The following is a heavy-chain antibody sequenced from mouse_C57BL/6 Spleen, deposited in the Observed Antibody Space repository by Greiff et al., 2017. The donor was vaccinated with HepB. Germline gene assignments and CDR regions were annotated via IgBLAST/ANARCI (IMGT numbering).Heavy chain of an antibody. J-gene: IGHJ4*01. Sequence: VQLQQSGPGLVQPSQRLSITCTVSGFSLTSYGVHWVRQSPGKGLEWLGVIWSGGSTDYNAAFISRLSISKDNSKSQVFFKMNSLQADDTAIYYCARKGTPYAMDYWGQGTSVTVSS. D-gene: IGHD3-3*01. CDR3: ARKGTPYAMDY. CDR1: GFSLTSYG. CDR2: IWSGGST. V-gene: IGHV2-2*01.